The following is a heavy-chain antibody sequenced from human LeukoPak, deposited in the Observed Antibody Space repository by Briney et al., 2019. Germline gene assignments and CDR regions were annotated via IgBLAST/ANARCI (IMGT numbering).Heavy chain of an antibody. V-gene: IGHV3-23*01. J-gene: IGHJ4*02. Sequence: GGSLRLSCAASGFTFSSYAMSWVRQAPGKGLEWVSAISGSGGSTYYADSVKGRFTVSRDNSKNTLYLQMNSLRAEDTAVYYCAKDCSSTSWMYWGQGTLVTVSS. CDR2: ISGSGGST. D-gene: IGHD2-2*01. CDR3: AKDCSSTSWMY. CDR1: GFTFSSYA.